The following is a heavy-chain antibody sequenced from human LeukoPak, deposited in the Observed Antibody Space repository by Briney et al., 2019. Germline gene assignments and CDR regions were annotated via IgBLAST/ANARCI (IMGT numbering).Heavy chain of an antibody. V-gene: IGHV3-66*02. CDR3: ASPGNYFYYYNLDV. Sequence: GGSLRLSCAASGFTVSKNYMSWVRQARGKGLEWVSIIYSGGSTYYADSVKGRFTISRDNSKNTLYLQMNSLRTEDTAVYYCASPGNYFYYYNLDVWGKGTTVTVSS. CDR1: GFTVSKNY. CDR2: IYSGGST. J-gene: IGHJ6*03.